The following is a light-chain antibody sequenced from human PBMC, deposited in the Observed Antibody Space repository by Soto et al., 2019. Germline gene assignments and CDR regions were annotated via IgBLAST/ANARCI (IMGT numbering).Light chain of an antibody. V-gene: IGLV1-44*01. CDR3: AAWNDNTNGPGYS. J-gene: IGLJ1*01. CDR1: SSNIGSNY. Sequence: QSALTQPPSASRTPGQRVTISCSGSSSNIGSNYVNWYQHLPGTAPKLLIYSDDQRPSGVPDRFSGSKSGNSASLAISGLQSEDEASYFGAAWNDNTNGPGYSFRTGTKVTVL. CDR2: SDD.